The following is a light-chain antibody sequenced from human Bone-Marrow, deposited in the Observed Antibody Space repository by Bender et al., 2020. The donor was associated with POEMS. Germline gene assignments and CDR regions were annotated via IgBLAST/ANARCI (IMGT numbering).Light chain of an antibody. V-gene: IGLV2-14*03. CDR2: DDN. Sequence: QSALTQPASVSGSPGQSITISCTGTSSDIGGYNYVSWYQQHPGKAPKLMILDDNNRPSGVSNRFAGSKSGNTASLTISELQAEDEADYFCISYTSSSTLVFGGGTKLAVL. J-gene: IGLJ3*02. CDR3: ISYTSSSTLV. CDR1: SSDIGGYNY.